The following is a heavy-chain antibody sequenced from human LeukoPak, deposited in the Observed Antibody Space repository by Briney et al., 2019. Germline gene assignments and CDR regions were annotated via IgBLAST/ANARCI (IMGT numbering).Heavy chain of an antibody. V-gene: IGHV4-59*08. D-gene: IGHD4-17*01. CDR3: ARHESYGDANWFDP. J-gene: IGHJ5*02. Sequence: SETLSLTCTVSGXSITSYYCSWIRQSPGKGLEWIGHIYYNGVTNYNPSLRSRVTMSVDTSKNQFSLKLSSVIAADTAVYYCARHESYGDANWFDPWGQGILVSVSS. CDR2: IYYNGVT. CDR1: GXSITSYY.